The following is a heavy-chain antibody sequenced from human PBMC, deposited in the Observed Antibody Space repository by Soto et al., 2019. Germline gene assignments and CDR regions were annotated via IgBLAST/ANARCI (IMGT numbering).Heavy chain of an antibody. V-gene: IGHV1-46*01. CDR1: GYTFTSYY. CDR2: INPSGGST. Sequence: QVQLVQSGAEVKKPGASVKVSCKASGYTFTSYYMHWVRQAPGQGLEWMGIINPSGGSTSYAQKFKGRVTMTRDTSTSTVYMELSSLRSEDTAVYYCARGGVVVVTAVGDWFDPWGQGTLVTVSS. D-gene: IGHD2-21*02. CDR3: ARGGVVVVTAVGDWFDP. J-gene: IGHJ5*02.